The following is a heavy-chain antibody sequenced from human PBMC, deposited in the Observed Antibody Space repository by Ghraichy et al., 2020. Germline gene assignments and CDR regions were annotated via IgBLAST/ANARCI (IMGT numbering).Heavy chain of an antibody. CDR1: GGSISSYY. D-gene: IGHD4-17*01. J-gene: IGHJ5*02. CDR3: ARVAVRRESNWFDP. Sequence: SETLSLTCTVSGGSISSYYWSWIRQPPGKGLEWIGYIYYSGSTNYNPSLKSRVTISVDTSKNQFSLKLSSVTAADTAVYYCARVAVRRESNWFDPWGQGTLVTVSS. CDR2: IYYSGST. V-gene: IGHV4-59*01.